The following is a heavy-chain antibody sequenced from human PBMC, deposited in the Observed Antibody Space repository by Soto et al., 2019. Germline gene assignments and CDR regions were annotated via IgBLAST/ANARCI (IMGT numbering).Heavy chain of an antibody. D-gene: IGHD3-22*01. CDR3: ARDHYYYDSSAGFDY. CDR2: ISYDGSNK. Sequence: GGSLRLSCAASGFTFSSYSMNWVRQAPGKGLEWVAVISYDGSNKYYADSVKGRFTISRDNSKNTLYLQMNSLRAEDTAVYYCARDHYYYDSSAGFDYWGQGTLVTVSS. CDR1: GFTFSSYS. V-gene: IGHV3-30*03. J-gene: IGHJ4*02.